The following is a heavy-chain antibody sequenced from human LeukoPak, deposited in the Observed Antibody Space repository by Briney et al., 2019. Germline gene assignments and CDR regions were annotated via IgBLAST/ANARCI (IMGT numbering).Heavy chain of an antibody. CDR3: ARADLGSRTYYDS. D-gene: IGHD2-2*01. Sequence: GGSLGLSCAASGFTFSSYSMTWVRQAPGKGLEWVSSISSSSSNIYYEDSVKGRFTISRDNAKNSLYLQMNSLRAEDTAVYYCARADLGSRTYYDSWGQGTLVTVSS. CDR2: ISSSSSNI. CDR1: GFTFSSYS. V-gene: IGHV3-21*01. J-gene: IGHJ4*02.